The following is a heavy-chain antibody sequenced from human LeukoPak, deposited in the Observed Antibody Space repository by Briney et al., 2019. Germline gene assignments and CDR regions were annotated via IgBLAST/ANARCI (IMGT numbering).Heavy chain of an antibody. CDR1: GYTFTGYY. J-gene: IGHJ4*02. Sequence: VASVKVSCKASGYTFTGYYMHWVPQAPGQGLEWMGWINPNSGGTNYAQKFQGRVTMTRDTSISTAYMELSRLRSDDTAVYYCARGDYGDYGYFDYWRQGTLVTVSS. D-gene: IGHD4-17*01. CDR2: INPNSGGT. V-gene: IGHV1-2*03. CDR3: ARGDYGDYGYFDY.